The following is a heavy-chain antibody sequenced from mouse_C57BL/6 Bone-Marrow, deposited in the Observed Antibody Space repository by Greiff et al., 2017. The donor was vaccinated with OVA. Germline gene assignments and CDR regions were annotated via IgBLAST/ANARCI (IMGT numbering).Heavy chain of an antibody. CDR3: TRGYSNYYAMDY. Sequence: QVQLQQSGAELVRPGASVTLSCKASGYTFTAYELPWVKQTPVHGLEWIGAIDPENGGTAYNQKFKGKAILTADKSSSTAYMELRSLTSEDAAVYYCTRGYSNYYAMDYCGQGTAVTVSS. CDR2: IDPENGGT. V-gene: IGHV1-15*01. CDR1: GYTFTAYE. D-gene: IGHD2-5*01. J-gene: IGHJ4*01.